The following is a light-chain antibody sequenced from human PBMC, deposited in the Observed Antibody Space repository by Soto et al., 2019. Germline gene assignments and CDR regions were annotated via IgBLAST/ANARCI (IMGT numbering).Light chain of an antibody. CDR2: GAS. V-gene: IGKV3-20*01. CDR3: QQYMSSVT. Sequence: EIVLTQSPGSLSLSPGQRATLSCRASQSVDTTFFAWYQKKPGQAPRLLIYGASKRATGIPARFSGSGSGTDFTLIISRLEPEDFAVYYCQQYMSSVTFGQGTKVDIK. CDR1: QSVDTTF. J-gene: IGKJ1*01.